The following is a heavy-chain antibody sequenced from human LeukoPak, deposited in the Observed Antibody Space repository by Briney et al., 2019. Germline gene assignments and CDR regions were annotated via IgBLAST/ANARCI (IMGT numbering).Heavy chain of an antibody. V-gene: IGHV3-30-3*01. CDR3: AKDLGRGQAFDI. Sequence: GGSLRLSCAASGFTFSSYAMHWVRQAPGKGLEWVAVISYDGSNKYYADSVKGRFTISRDNSKNTLYLQMNSLRAEDTAVYYCAKDLGRGQAFDIWGQGTMVTVSS. CDR2: ISYDGSNK. CDR1: GFTFSSYA. D-gene: IGHD1-26*01. J-gene: IGHJ3*02.